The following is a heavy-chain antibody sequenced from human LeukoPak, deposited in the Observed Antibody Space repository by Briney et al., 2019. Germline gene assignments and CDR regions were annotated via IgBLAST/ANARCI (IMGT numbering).Heavy chain of an antibody. J-gene: IGHJ4*02. CDR3: ASLDPFDY. CDR1: GFTFRSYE. CDR2: INSDGTKT. V-gene: IGHV3-74*01. Sequence: GGSLRLSCAASGFTFRSYETHWVRLTPGKGLTWVSRINSDGTKTDYADSVKGRFTISRDNGKNTLYLQMNSLRAEDTAIYYCASLDPFDYWGQGTLVTVSS.